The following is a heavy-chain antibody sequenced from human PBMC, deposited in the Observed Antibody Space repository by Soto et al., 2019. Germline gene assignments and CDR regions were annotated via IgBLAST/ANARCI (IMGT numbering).Heavy chain of an antibody. CDR3: AEGVGLRYFDWSGSGDWFDP. D-gene: IGHD3-9*01. J-gene: IGHJ5*02. V-gene: IGHV3-30*18. Sequence: PGGSLRLSCAASGFTFSSYGMHWVRQAPGKGLEWVAVISYDGSNKYYADSVKGRFTISRDNSKNTLYLQMNSLRAEDTAVYYCAEGVGLRYFDWSGSGDWFDPWGQGTLVTVSS. CDR1: GFTFSSYG. CDR2: ISYDGSNK.